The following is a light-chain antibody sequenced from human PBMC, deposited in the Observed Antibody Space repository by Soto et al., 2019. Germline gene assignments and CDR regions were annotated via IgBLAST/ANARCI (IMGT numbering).Light chain of an antibody. J-gene: IGKJ4*01. CDR2: GPS. V-gene: IGKV3-20*01. CDR1: QSLSSSY. CDR3: QQHSTSPLT. Sequence: EVVLTQSPGTLSLSPGERATLSCRASQSLSSSYLAWYQQKPGQAPKLLLFGPSTRATVIPDRFSGSGSGTDFTLTISRLEPEDFAVYYCQQHSTSPLTFGGGTKVDLK.